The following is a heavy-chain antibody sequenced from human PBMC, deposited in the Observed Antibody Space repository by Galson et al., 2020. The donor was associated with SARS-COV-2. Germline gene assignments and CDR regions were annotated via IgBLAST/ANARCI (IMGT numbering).Heavy chain of an antibody. CDR1: GYTLSELS. CDR3: ATAKAVVAYFYFDY. Sequence: ASVKVSCKVSGYTLSELSMHWVRQAPGQGLEWMGGFDPEDGETVYPQKFQGRVTMTEDTSTATVYMELSGLRSEDTAVYYCATAKAVVAYFYFDYWGQGTLVTVSS. CDR2: FDPEDGET. D-gene: IGHD3-10*01. V-gene: IGHV1-24*01. J-gene: IGHJ4*02.